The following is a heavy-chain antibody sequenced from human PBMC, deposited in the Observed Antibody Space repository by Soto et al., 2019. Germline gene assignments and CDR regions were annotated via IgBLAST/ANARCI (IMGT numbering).Heavy chain of an antibody. CDR3: AKSNSNWYYLDY. CDR1: GFSFSGYA. CDR2: ISGSGGST. D-gene: IGHD6-13*01. J-gene: IGHJ4*02. Sequence: EVQLSGSGGGLVQPGGSLRLSCAASGFSFSGYAMSWVRQAPGKGLEWVSTISGSGGSTYYGDSVKGRFTVSRDNSKNTLYLQMNSLSAEDTAIYSCAKSNSNWYYLDYWGQGTLVTVSS. V-gene: IGHV3-23*01.